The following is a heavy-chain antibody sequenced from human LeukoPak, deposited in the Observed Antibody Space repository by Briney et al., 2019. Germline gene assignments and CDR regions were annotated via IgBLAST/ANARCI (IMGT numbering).Heavy chain of an antibody. J-gene: IGHJ4*02. V-gene: IGHV3-23*01. CDR2: IIGSGDNT. CDR3: AKSGGRWTNYYFDY. D-gene: IGHD2-8*01. CDR1: GFTFSSYA. Sequence: PGGSLRLSCAASGFTFSSYAMSWVRQAPGKGLEWVSTIIGSGDNTYYADSVKGRFTISRDNSKNTLYLRTNSLRAEDTAVYYCAKSGGRWTNYYFDYRGPGTLVTVSS.